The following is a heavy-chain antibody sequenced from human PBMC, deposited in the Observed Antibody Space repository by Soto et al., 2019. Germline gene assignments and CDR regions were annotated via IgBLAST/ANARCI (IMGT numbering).Heavy chain of an antibody. CDR3: ARGSPQFWQLFDN. J-gene: IGHJ4*02. V-gene: IGHV3-11*01. CDR1: GFTFRAYY. D-gene: IGHD3-3*01. CDR2: ISTGGSTI. Sequence: PGGSLRLSCTAPGFTFRAYYMNWSRQAPGKGLEWVSYISTGGSTIFYADSVKGRFTISRDNDKNSLSLQMDSLRADDTGVYYCARGSPQFWQLFDNWGQGALVTVSS.